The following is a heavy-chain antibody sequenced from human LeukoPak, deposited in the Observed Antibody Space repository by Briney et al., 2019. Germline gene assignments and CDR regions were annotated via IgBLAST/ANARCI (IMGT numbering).Heavy chain of an antibody. D-gene: IGHD3-10*01. CDR2: MSYDGSNK. CDR1: GFTFSSYG. CDR3: AKGSHGSGKYWYFDL. J-gene: IGHJ2*01. Sequence: PGRSLRLSCAASGFTFSSYGMHWVRQAPGKGLEWVAVMSYDGSNKYYADSVKGRFTISRDNSENTLYLQMNSLRAEDMAVYYCAKGSHGSGKYWYFDLWGRGTLVTVSS. V-gene: IGHV3-30*18.